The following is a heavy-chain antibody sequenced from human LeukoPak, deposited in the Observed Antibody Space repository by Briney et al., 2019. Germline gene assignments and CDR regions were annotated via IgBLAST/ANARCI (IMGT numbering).Heavy chain of an antibody. CDR2: IIPILGIA. Sequence: ASVKVSCKASGYTFTSYDINWVRQATGQGLEWMGRIIPILGIANYAQKFQGRVTITADKSTSTAYMELSSLRSEDTAVYYCATYGGMYYFDYWGQGTLVTVSS. CDR1: GYTFTSYD. J-gene: IGHJ4*02. D-gene: IGHD3-16*01. CDR3: ATYGGMYYFDY. V-gene: IGHV1-69*04.